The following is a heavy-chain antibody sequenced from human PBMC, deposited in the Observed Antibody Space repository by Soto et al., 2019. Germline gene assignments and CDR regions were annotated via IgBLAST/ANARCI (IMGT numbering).Heavy chain of an antibody. D-gene: IGHD2-2*01. CDR3: ARDRGSSRIRGGYLDD. Sequence: QVQLVESGGGVVQPGRSLRLSCAASGFTFSSYGMHWVRQAPGKGLEWVALIWDDGSDKYYADSVKGRFTISRDNSKNTLYLQMTSLRAEDTAVYYCARDRGSSRIRGGYLDDWGQGTLVTVSS. V-gene: IGHV3-33*01. J-gene: IGHJ4*02. CDR2: IWDDGSDK. CDR1: GFTFSSYG.